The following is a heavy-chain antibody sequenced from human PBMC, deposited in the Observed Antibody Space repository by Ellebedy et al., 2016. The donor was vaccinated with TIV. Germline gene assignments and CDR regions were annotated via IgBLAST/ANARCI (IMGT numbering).Heavy chain of an antibody. CDR3: ARDPYDVLTGLPDY. V-gene: IGHV3-49*04. CDR2: IRSKGYGGTT. CDR1: GFPFGDYA. D-gene: IGHD3-9*01. J-gene: IGHJ4*02. Sequence: GESLKISCTASGFPFGDYAMSWVRQAPGKGLEWVGFIRSKGYGGTTEYAASVKGRFTISRDDSKSIAYLQMNSLKTEDTAVYYCARDPYDVLTGLPDYWGQGTLVTVSS.